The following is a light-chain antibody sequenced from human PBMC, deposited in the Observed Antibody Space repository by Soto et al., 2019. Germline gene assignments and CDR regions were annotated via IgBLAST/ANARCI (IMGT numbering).Light chain of an antibody. CDR3: QQYGSSPRT. V-gene: IGKV3-20*01. Sequence: EIVFTQSPGTLSLSPGERATLACRASQSVSSNYLAWYQQKPGQAPRLLIYGASSRATGIPDRFSGSGSGTDFTLTINRLEPEDFAVYYCQQYGSSPRTFGQGTKLESK. CDR1: QSVSSNY. J-gene: IGKJ1*01. CDR2: GAS.